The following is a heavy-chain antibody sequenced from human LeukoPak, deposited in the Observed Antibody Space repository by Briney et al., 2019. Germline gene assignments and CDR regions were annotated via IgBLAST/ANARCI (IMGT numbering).Heavy chain of an antibody. D-gene: IGHD6-19*01. V-gene: IGHV1-18*01. Sequence: ASVKVSCKASGYTFTSYGISWVRQAPGQGLEWMGWISAYNGNTNYAQKLQGRVTMTTDTSTSTAYMELRSLRSDDTAVYYCARDRRLMAVADNFDYWGQGTLVTVSS. CDR3: ARDRRLMAVADNFDY. CDR1: GYTFTSYG. CDR2: ISAYNGNT. J-gene: IGHJ4*02.